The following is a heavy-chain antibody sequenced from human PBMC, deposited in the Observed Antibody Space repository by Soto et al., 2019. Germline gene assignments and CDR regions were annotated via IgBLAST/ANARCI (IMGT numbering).Heavy chain of an antibody. Sequence: GASVKVSCKVSGYTLTELSMHWVRQAPGKGLEWMGGFDPEDGETIYAQKFQGRVTMTEDTSTDTAYMELSSLRSEDTAVYYCATDQHYDILRNTDAFDIWGQGTMVTVSS. D-gene: IGHD3-9*01. V-gene: IGHV1-24*01. J-gene: IGHJ3*02. CDR2: FDPEDGET. CDR1: GYTLTELS. CDR3: ATDQHYDILRNTDAFDI.